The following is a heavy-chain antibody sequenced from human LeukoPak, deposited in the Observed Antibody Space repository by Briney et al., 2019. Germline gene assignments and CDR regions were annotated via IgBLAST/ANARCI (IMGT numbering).Heavy chain of an antibody. D-gene: IGHD1-14*01. V-gene: IGHV1-18*01. CDR1: GYTFTSYG. CDR2: ISAYNGNT. CDR3: ARVTSLASFDY. Sequence: RASVKVSCKASGYTFTSYGISWVRQAPGQGLEWIGWISAYNGNTNYAQKLQGRVTMTTDTSTSTAYMELRSLRSDDTAVYYCARVTSLASFDYWGQGTLVTVSS. J-gene: IGHJ4*02.